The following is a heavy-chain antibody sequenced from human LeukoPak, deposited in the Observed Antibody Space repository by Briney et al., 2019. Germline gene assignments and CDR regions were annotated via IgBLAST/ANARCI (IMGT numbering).Heavy chain of an antibody. CDR1: GFTFSSYG. CDR3: AKDFKVKSPEWELQDY. V-gene: IGHV3-30*18. D-gene: IGHD1-26*01. J-gene: IGHJ4*02. CDR2: ISYDGSNK. Sequence: PGGSLRLSCAASGFTFSSYGMHWVRQAPGKGLEWVAAISYDGSNKYYADSVKGRFTISRDNSKNTLYLQMNSLRAEDTAVYYCAKDFKVKSPEWELQDYWGQGTLVTVSS.